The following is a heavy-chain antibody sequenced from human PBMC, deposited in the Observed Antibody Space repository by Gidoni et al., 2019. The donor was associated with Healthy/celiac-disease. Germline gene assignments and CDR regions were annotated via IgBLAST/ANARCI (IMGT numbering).Heavy chain of an antibody. V-gene: IGHV3-23*01. CDR2: ISGSGCST. CDR3: AKDLLSTSSSWYYAPYYYYGMDV. D-gene: IGHD6-13*01. J-gene: IGHJ6*02. CDR1: GFTFSSYA. Sequence: EVQLLESGGGLVQPGGSLRLSCAASGFTFSSYALSWVRQAPGKGLEWVSAISGSGCSTYYADSVKGRFTISRDNSKNTLYLQMNSLRAEDTAVYYCAKDLLSTSSSWYYAPYYYYGMDVWGQGTTVTVSS.